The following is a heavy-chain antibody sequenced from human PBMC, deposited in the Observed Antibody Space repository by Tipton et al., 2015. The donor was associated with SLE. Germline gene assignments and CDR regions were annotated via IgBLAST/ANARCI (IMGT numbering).Heavy chain of an antibody. CDR1: GYTFTDYS. CDR3: ARVVGEKYLGFCDL. J-gene: IGHJ2*01. D-gene: IGHD1-26*01. Sequence: QLVQSGAEVKKPGATVKVSCKASGYTFTDYSISWVRQARGQGLEWMAWISTYNGDTTYAQKLQGRVTIITDTSTSTASMELRSLRSDDTAVYYCARVVGEKYLGFCDLWGRGTLVSVSS. V-gene: IGHV1-18*01. CDR2: ISTYNGDT.